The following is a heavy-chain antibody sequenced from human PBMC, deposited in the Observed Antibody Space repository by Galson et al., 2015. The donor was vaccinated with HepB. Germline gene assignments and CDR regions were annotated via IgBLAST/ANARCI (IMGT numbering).Heavy chain of an antibody. J-gene: IGHJ3*01. V-gene: IGHV7-4-1*02. Sequence: SVKVSCKASGYTFTTYPMNWVRQAPGQGLEWMGWININTGNPTYAQAFTGRFVFSLDTSVSTTYLQISRLKADDTAVYYCARGGGRGEYDAFDVWGQGTMVTVSS. CDR2: ININTGNP. CDR1: GYTFTTYP. D-gene: IGHD3-16*01. CDR3: ARGGGRGEYDAFDV.